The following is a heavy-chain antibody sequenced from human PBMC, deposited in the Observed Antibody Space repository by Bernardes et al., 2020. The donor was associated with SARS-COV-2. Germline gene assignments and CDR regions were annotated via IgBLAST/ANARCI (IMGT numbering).Heavy chain of an antibody. D-gene: IGHD3-9*01. V-gene: IGHV3-33*01. CDR3: ARDHRYYDILTGYSRVFDY. CDR2: IWYDGSNK. Sequence: GGSLRLSCAASGFTFSSYGMHWVRQAPGKGLEWVAVIWYDGSNKYYADSVKGRFTISRDNSKNTLYLQMNSLRAEDTAVYYCARDHRYYDILTGYSRVFDYWGQGTLVTVSS. CDR1: GFTFSSYG. J-gene: IGHJ4*02.